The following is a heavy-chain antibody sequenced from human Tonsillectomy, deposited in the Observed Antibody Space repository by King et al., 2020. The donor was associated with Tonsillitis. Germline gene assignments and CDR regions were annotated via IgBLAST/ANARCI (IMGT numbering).Heavy chain of an antibody. CDR2: ISGSGGST. J-gene: IGHJ3*02. V-gene: IGHV3-23*04. D-gene: IGHD3-10*01. CDR1: GFTFSSYA. CDR3: AKVVYGSGSYSSDAFDI. Sequence: VQLVESGVGLAQPGGSLILSCAASGFTFSSYAMSWVRQAPEKGLEWFSSISGSGGSTYYADSVKGRFTISRDNSKNTLSLQMNSLRAEDTAVYYCAKVVYGSGSYSSDAFDIWGQGTMVTVSS.